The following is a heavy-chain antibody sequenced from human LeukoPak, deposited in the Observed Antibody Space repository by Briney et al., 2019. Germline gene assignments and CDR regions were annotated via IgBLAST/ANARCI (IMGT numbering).Heavy chain of an antibody. Sequence: SETLSLTCTVSGGSISSSSYYWGWIRQPPGKGLEWIGSIYYSGSTYYSPSLKSRVTISVDTSKNQFSLKLSSVTAADTAVYYCARHKADTFEEGDWFDPWGQGTLVTVSS. CDR1: GGSISSSSYY. D-gene: IGHD2-15*01. V-gene: IGHV4-39*01. CDR3: ARHKADTFEEGDWFDP. J-gene: IGHJ5*02. CDR2: IYYSGST.